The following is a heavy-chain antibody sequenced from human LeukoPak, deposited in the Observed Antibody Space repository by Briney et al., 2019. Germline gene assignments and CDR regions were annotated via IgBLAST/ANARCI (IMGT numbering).Heavy chain of an antibody. CDR1: GFTLSNYW. Sequence: GGSLRLSCSASGFTLSNYWIHWVRQAPGKGLVWVSRINTDGSSTNYADSVRGRFTVSRDNAKNTLYLQMNSLRVEDTAVYYCARDHIWWELLSWGQGTLVTVSS. V-gene: IGHV3-74*01. CDR3: ARDHIWWELLS. D-gene: IGHD1-26*01. J-gene: IGHJ5*02. CDR2: INTDGSST.